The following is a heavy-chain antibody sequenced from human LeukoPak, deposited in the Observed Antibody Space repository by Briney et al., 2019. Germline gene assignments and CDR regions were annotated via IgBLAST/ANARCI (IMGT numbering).Heavy chain of an antibody. J-gene: IGHJ4*02. D-gene: IGHD1-14*01. Sequence: GGSLRLSCAASGFTFSSYEMNWVRQAPGKGLEWVSSISASGGSTYYADSVKGRFTISRDNSKNTLYLQMNSLRAEDTAVYYCAKPARTDYADYWGQGTLVTVSS. CDR2: ISASGGST. CDR3: AKPARTDYADY. V-gene: IGHV3-23*01. CDR1: GFTFSSYE.